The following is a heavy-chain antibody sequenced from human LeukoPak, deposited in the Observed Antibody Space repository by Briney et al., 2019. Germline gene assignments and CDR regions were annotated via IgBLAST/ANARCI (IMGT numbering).Heavy chain of an antibody. V-gene: IGHV3-7*01. CDR2: ISPDGGRE. D-gene: IGHD2-15*01. J-gene: IGHJ4*02. CDR3: ASKFPYRSGGSCAL. Sequence: PGGSLRLSCAASGLTFSSYWMSWVRQAPGQGLEWVANISPDGGRENYVDSVNGRFSISRDNAKNSLLLQMHSLRVEDTAVYYCASKFPYRSGGSCALGGPGTLVTVSS. CDR1: GLTFSSYW.